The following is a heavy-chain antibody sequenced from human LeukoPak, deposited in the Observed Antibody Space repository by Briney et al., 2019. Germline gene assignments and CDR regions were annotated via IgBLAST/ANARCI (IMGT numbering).Heavy chain of an antibody. D-gene: IGHD3-3*01. V-gene: IGHV4-34*01. CDR2: INHSGIT. CDR1: GGSFSGYY. Sequence: SETLSLTCAVYGGSFSGYYWNWIRQPPGKGLEWIGEINHSGITNYNPSLKSRVTISVDTSKNQFSPKLSFVTAADTAVYYCARDEYGVSYWGQGTLVTVSS. J-gene: IGHJ4*02. CDR3: ARDEYGVSY.